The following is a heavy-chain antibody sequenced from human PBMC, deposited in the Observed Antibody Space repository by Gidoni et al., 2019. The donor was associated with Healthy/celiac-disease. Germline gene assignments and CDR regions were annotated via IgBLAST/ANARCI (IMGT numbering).Heavy chain of an antibody. V-gene: IGHV1-3*01. J-gene: IGHJ4*02. CDR2: INAGNGNT. CDR3: ARDSFRIAVAGTGFDY. CDR1: GYTFPSYA. D-gene: IGHD6-19*01. Sequence: QVQLVQSGAEVKKPGASVKVSCKASGYTFPSYAMHWVRQAPGQRLEWMGWINAGNGNTKYSQKFQGRVTITRDTSASTAYMELSSLRSEDTAVYYCARDSFRIAVAGTGFDYWGQGTLVTVSS.